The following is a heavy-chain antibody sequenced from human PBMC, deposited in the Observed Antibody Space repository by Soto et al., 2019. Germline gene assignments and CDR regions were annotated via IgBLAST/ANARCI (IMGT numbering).Heavy chain of an antibody. CDR3: ARLADSSGYYYSGAFDI. J-gene: IGHJ3*02. Sequence: GDSLKISCKASGYIFIDYWIGWVRQMPGKGLEWMGIVYPRDSDTRYSPSFQGQVTISADRSTGTAFLQWRSLKASDTAMYYCARLADSSGYYYSGAFDIWGQGTMVTVSS. CDR1: GYIFIDYW. D-gene: IGHD3-22*01. V-gene: IGHV5-51*01. CDR2: VYPRDSDT.